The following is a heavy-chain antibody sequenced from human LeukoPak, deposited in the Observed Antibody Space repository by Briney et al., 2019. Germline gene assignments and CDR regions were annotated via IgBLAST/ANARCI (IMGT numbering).Heavy chain of an antibody. CDR1: GFTFSTSW. CDR2: TKQDGTES. Sequence: ESLRLSCAASGFTFSTSWMGWVRQVPGKGLEWVANTKQDGTESQYVDTVKGRFTISRDNTKNSLSLQMNSLTTEDTAVYYCARGHGSNWGQGVLVAVSS. J-gene: IGHJ4*02. V-gene: IGHV3-7*04. CDR3: ARGHGSN.